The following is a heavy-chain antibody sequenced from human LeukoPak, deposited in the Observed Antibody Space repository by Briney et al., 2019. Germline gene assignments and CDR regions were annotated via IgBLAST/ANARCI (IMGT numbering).Heavy chain of an antibody. J-gene: IGHJ6*02. Sequence: SETLSLTCAVSGVSIGSGGYWSWVRQPPGKGLEWIGQIFYIGSAHYNPSFESRVIMSIDNSRNQLSLRFNSVTAADTAVYYCARTLWFGELLDPLRGHYGMDVWGQGTTVTVSS. V-gene: IGHV4-4*02. CDR2: IFYIGSA. CDR3: ARTLWFGELLDPLRGHYGMDV. D-gene: IGHD3-10*01. CDR1: GVSIGSGGY.